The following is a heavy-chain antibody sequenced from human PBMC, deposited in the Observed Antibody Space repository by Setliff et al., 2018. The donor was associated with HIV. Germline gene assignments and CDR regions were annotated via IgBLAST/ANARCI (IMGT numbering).Heavy chain of an antibody. V-gene: IGHV5-51*01. J-gene: IGHJ5*02. CDR2: IYPGDSEA. D-gene: IGHD6-6*01. CDR3: VRPLGRSSSQGWFDP. CDR1: GYIFGLYW. Sequence: GESLKISCKGSGYIFGLYWIAWVRQMPGKGLEWMGIIYPGDSEARYSPSFQGQVTISADKSISTAYLQWSSVKTSDSAMYFCVRPLGRSSSQGWFDPWGQGTLVTVS.